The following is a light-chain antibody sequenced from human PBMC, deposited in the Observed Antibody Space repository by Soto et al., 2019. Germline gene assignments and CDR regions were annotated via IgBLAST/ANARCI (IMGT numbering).Light chain of an antibody. V-gene: IGKV2-30*02. CDR2: KAS. CDR3: MQGSSLRT. CDR1: PSLLHSDGNTY. J-gene: IGKJ1*01. Sequence: DVVMTQSPLFLPANLGQPASISCRSRPSLLHSDGNTYLNWFQQXPGQSPXXLIYKASNRDSGVPDRFSGSGSGTDFTLKISRVEAEDVGVYYCMQGSSLRTFGQGTKVDIK.